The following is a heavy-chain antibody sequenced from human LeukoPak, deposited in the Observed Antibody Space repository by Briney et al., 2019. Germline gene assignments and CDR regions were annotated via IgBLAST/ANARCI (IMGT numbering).Heavy chain of an antibody. Sequence: GGSLRLSCAASGFSFSDYWMHWVRQAPGKGLEWVSRINSDGSSTTYADSVKGRFTISRDNAKNTLNLQMNSLRGEDTAVYYCARGRRDGYNYYFDNWGQGTLVTVSS. CDR3: ARGRRDGYNYYFDN. D-gene: IGHD5-24*01. J-gene: IGHJ4*02. CDR1: GFSFSDYW. V-gene: IGHV3-74*01. CDR2: INSDGSST.